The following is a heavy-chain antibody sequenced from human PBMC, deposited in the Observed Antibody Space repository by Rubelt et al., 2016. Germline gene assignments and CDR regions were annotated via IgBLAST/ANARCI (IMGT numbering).Heavy chain of an antibody. V-gene: IGHV3-13*01. J-gene: IGHJ3*02. CDR3: VIGHNWNYRTVDFHI. CDR1: GFTFSSYD. D-gene: IGHD1-7*01. CDR2: IGTAGDT. Sequence: EVQLVESGGGLVQPGGSLSLSCAASGFTFSSYDMHWVRQATGKGLEWVSAIGTAGDTYYPGSVKGRFTISRDNSKNSLFLQMSSLRAEDTAVDYCVIGHNWNYRTVDFHIWGQGTMVTVSS.